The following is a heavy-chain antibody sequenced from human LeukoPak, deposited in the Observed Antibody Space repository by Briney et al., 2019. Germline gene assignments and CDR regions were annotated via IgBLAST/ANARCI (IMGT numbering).Heavy chain of an antibody. V-gene: IGHV1-18*04. CDR2: INAYNGNT. D-gene: IGHD1-20*01. CDR3: ARDLRSSITGTTHGY. J-gene: IGHJ4*02. CDR1: GYTFTSYG. Sequence: ASVKTSCKASGYTFTSYGISWVRQAPGHGLEWMGWINAYNGNTNYAQKLQGRVTMTTDTSTSTAYMELRSLRSDDTAVYYCARDLRSSITGTTHGYWGQGTLVTVSS.